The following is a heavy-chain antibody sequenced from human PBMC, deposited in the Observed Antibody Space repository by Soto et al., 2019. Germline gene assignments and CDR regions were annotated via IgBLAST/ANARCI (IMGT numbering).Heavy chain of an antibody. J-gene: IGHJ6*02. V-gene: IGHV4-61*01. CDR3: AREFITMVRGVIRYYGMAV. CDR1: GGSVSSGSYY. Sequence: QVQLQESGPGLVKPSETLSLTCTVSGGSVSSGSYYWSWIRQPPGKGLEWIGYIYYSGSTNYNPSLKSRVTISVDTSKNQFSLKLSSVTAADTAVYYCAREFITMVRGVIRYYGMAVWGQGTTVTVSS. CDR2: IYYSGST. D-gene: IGHD3-10*01.